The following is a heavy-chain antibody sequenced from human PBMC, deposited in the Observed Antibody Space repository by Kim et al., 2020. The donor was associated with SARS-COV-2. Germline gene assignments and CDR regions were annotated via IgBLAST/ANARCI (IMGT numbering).Heavy chain of an antibody. Sequence: SNKYYADCVKGRFTICRDNSKNTLYLQMSSLRAADTAIYYCARATSHDCWGQGTLVTISS. J-gene: IGHJ4*02. CDR3: ARATSHDC. V-gene: IGHV3-30*15. CDR2: SNK.